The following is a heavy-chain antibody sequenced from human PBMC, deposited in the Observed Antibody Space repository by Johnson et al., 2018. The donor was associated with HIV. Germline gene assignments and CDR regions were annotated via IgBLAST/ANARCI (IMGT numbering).Heavy chain of an antibody. CDR1: GFTVSSNY. CDR3: AREGPSERAGFDI. J-gene: IGHJ3*02. CDR2: IYSGGST. Sequence: VQLVESGGGLVQPGGSLRLSCAASGFTVSSNYMSWVRQAPGKGLEWVSVIYSGGSTYYADSVKGRFTISRDNAKNTLYLQMNSLRADDTAVYYCAREGPSERAGFDIWGQGTMVPVSS. V-gene: IGHV3-66*01.